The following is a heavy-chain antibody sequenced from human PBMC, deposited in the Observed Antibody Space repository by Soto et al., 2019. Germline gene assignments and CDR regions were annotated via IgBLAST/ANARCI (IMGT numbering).Heavy chain of an antibody. CDR2: ISGSGGST. Sequence: GGSLRLSCAASGITFSNYAMSWVRQAPGKGLEWVSVISGSGGSTYYADSVQGRFTISRDNAKNSLYLQMNSLRDEDTAVYYCARDTGGAAYSSGWYGYWGQGTLVTVSS. CDR1: GITFSNYA. V-gene: IGHV3-23*01. D-gene: IGHD6-19*01. CDR3: ARDTGGAAYSSGWYGY. J-gene: IGHJ4*02.